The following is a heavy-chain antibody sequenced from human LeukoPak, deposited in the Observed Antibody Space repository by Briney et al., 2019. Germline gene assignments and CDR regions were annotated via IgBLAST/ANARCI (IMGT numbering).Heavy chain of an antibody. CDR2: ISAHNGNT. CDR3: ARDSPTEQLVLSWFDP. CDR1: GYTFTSYG. Sequence: ASVKVSCKASGYTFTSYGISWVRQAPGQGLEWMGWISAHNGNTNYAQKLQGRVTMTTDTSTSTAYMELKSLRSDDTAVYYCARDSPTEQLVLSWFDPWGQGTLVTVSS. D-gene: IGHD6-6*01. J-gene: IGHJ5*02. V-gene: IGHV1-18*01.